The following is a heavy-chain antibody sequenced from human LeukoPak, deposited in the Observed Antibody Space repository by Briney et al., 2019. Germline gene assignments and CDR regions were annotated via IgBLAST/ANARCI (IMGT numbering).Heavy chain of an antibody. CDR1: GFTFSSYA. CDR3: AKVPYSYDSSGYHDY. D-gene: IGHD3-22*01. V-gene: IGHV3-23*01. CDR2: ISGSGGST. Sequence: GGSLRLSCAASGFTFSSYAMSWVRQAPGKGLEWVSAISGSGGSTYYAGSVKGRFTISRDNSKNTLYLQMNSLRAEDTAVYYCAKVPYSYDSSGYHDYWGQGTLVTVSS. J-gene: IGHJ4*02.